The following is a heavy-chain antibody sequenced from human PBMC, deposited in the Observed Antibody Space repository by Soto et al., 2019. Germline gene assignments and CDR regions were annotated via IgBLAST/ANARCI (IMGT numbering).Heavy chain of an antibody. CDR1: GFTFSSYA. J-gene: IGHJ4*02. D-gene: IGHD6-19*01. Sequence: QVQLVESGGGVVQPGRSLRLSCAASGFTFSSYAMHWVRQAPGKGLEWVAVISYDGSNKYYADSVKGRFTISRDNSKNTLYLQINSLRAEDTAVYYCARAPAAVAGHFDYWGQGTLVTVSS. CDR3: ARAPAAVAGHFDY. V-gene: IGHV3-30-3*01. CDR2: ISYDGSNK.